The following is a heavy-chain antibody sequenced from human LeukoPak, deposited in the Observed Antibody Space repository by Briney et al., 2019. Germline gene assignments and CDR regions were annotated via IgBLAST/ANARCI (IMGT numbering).Heavy chain of an antibody. CDR2: IYPGDSDT. CDR1: GYSFTSYW. Sequence: GESLKISCKGSGYSFTSYWIGWVRQMPGKGLEWMGIIYPGDSDTRYSPSFQGQVTLSAEKYISTAYLQWNSLKASDTAMYYCARQQSMVFDYWGQGTLVTVSS. V-gene: IGHV5-51*01. D-gene: IGHD3-10*01. J-gene: IGHJ4*02. CDR3: ARQQSMVFDY.